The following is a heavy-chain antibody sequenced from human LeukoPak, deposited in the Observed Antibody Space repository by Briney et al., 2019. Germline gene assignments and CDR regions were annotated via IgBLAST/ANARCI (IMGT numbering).Heavy chain of an antibody. D-gene: IGHD2-21*01. CDR3: ARELSQIVWGGLDY. Sequence: GGSLRLSCAASGFIFSHYGMHWVRQAPGKGLEWVAVIQNDAGTENFADSVKGRFTISRDNSKNTVFLQMNSLRVEDTAVYYCARELSQIVWGGLDYGGQGTLVSVSS. V-gene: IGHV3-33*05. CDR1: GFIFSHYG. CDR2: IQNDAGTE. J-gene: IGHJ4*02.